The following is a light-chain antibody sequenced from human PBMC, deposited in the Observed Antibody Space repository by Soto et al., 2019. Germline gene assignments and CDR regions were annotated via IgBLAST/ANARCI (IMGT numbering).Light chain of an antibody. CDR2: EVS. Sequence: QSALTQPASVSGSPGQSITISCTGNSSDVGGYNYVSWYQQHPGKAPKLMTYEVSNRPSGVSNRFSGSKSGNTASLTISGLQAEDEADYYCSSYTSSSTLYVFGTGTKLTVL. CDR1: SSDVGGYNY. CDR3: SSYTSSSTLYV. J-gene: IGLJ1*01. V-gene: IGLV2-14*01.